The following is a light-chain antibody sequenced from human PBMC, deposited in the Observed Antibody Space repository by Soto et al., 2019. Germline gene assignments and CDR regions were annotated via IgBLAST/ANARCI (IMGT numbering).Light chain of an antibody. J-gene: IGKJ1*01. Sequence: DIVLTQSPGTLSLSPGDRAILSCRASQTVHNNYLAWCQPKPGQAPRLLISDASGRAGSVPASLSGSGSGTEFSLTISSLQSEDFAVYFCQQYDCWPPTSGQGTKVDIK. CDR2: DAS. V-gene: IGKV3-15*01. CDR1: QTVHNNY. CDR3: QQYDCWPPT.